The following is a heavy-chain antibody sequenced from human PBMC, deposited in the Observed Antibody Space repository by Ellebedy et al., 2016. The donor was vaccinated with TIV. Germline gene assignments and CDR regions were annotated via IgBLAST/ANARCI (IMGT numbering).Heavy chain of an antibody. CDR3: ARDREYYYDSSGYSSDY. CDR1: GFTFSSYS. CDR2: ISSSSSYI. J-gene: IGHJ4*02. V-gene: IGHV3-21*01. Sequence: GESLKISXAASGFTFSSYSMNWVRQAPGKGLEWVSSISSSSSYIYYADSVKGRFTISRDNAKNSLYLQMNSLRAEDTAVYYCARDREYYYDSSGYSSDYWGQGTLVTVSS. D-gene: IGHD3-22*01.